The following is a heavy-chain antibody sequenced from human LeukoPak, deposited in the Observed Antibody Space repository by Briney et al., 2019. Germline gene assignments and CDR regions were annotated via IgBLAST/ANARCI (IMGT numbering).Heavy chain of an antibody. J-gene: IGHJ3*01. CDR3: AKRYCSGAICYHAFDV. D-gene: IGHD2-15*01. Sequence: GGSLRLSRAASGFTFSNFDIHWVRQGTGKGLKWVSAIATTGATYYLGSVKGRFTVSRENAKSSLYLQMNNLRAGDTAVYYCAKRYCSGAICYHAFDVWGQGTMVTVSS. CDR2: IATTGAT. V-gene: IGHV3-13*01. CDR1: GFTFSNFD.